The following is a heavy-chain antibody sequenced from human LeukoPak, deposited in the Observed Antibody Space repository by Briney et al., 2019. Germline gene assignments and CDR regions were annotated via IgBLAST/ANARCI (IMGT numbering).Heavy chain of an antibody. D-gene: IGHD2-2*01. V-gene: IGHV3-23*01. Sequence: GGSLRLSCAASGFTFSSYTMNWARQAPGKGLEWVSAISGSGASTYYADSVKGRFTISRDNSKNTLYLQMNSLRAEDTAIYYCAKAALRYQLLSSLDYWGQGTLVTVSS. CDR2: ISGSGAST. CDR1: GFTFSSYT. CDR3: AKAALRYQLLSSLDY. J-gene: IGHJ4*02.